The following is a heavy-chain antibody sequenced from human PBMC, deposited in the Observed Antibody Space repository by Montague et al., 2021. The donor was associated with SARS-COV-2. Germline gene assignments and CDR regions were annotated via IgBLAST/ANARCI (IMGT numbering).Heavy chain of an antibody. V-gene: IGHV4-59*08. D-gene: IGHD3-16*01. J-gene: IGHJ4*02. CDR2: VMYNKST. CDR3: VRHPHYDGLYGPQDF. CDR1: GVSVTDYY. Sequence: SETLSLTCTVSGVSVTDYYWSWIRQPPGKGLEWVGDVMYNKSTNFNPSLKSRVAISVDTSKNQFSLRLTSVTAADTALYYCVRHPHYDGLYGPQDFWGQGTLVTVSS.